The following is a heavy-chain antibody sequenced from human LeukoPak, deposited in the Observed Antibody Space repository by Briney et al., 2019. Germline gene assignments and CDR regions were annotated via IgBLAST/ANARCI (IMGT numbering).Heavy chain of an antibody. D-gene: IGHD2/OR15-2a*01. J-gene: IGHJ4*02. CDR2: INWNGDST. Sequence: PGGSLRLSCAASGFTFDDYGMSWVRQAPGKGLEWVSNINWNGDSTGYADSVKGRFTISRDNGKNSLYLQMNSLRAEDTAIYYCAKIVTGAGCNYWGQGTLVTVSS. CDR1: GFTFDDYG. V-gene: IGHV3-20*04. CDR3: AKIVTGAGCNY.